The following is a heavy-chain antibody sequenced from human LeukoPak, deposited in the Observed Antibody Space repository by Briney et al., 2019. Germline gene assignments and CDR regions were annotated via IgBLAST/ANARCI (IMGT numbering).Heavy chain of an antibody. CDR3: ARREVAYDSSGYKDAFDI. CDR2: IIPIFGTA. D-gene: IGHD3-22*01. V-gene: IGHV1-69*13. J-gene: IGHJ3*02. CDR1: GYTFTSYD. Sequence: SVKVSCKASGYTFTSYDINWVRQAPGQGLEWMGGIIPIFGTANYAQKFQGRVTITADESTSTAYMELSSLRSEDTAVYYCARREVAYDSSGYKDAFDIWGQGTMVTVSS.